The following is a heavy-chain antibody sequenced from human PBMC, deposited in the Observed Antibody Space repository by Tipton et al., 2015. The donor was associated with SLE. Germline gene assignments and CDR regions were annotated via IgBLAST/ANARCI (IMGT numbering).Heavy chain of an antibody. CDR1: GYSISSGYY. D-gene: IGHD6-25*01. J-gene: IGHJ1*01. CDR3: ASPGSSAPGPYFQH. V-gene: IGHV4-38-2*02. Sequence: TLSLTCTVSGYSISSGYYWGWIRQPPGKGLEWIGSIYHSGSTYYNPSLKSRVTISVDTSKNQFSLKLSSVTAADTAVYYCASPGSSAPGPYFQHWGQGTLVTVSS. CDR2: IYHSGST.